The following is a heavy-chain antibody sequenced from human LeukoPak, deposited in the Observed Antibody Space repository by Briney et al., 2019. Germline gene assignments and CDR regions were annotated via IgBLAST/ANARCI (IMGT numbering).Heavy chain of an antibody. D-gene: IGHD6-6*01. CDR3: ARGPNSNWSGLDF. CDR2: ISPTGSTT. Sequence: PGGSLRLSCTASGFSFSGHWMHWARQLPGKGLDGVSRISPTGSTTSYADSVKGRFTVSRDNAKNTLYLQVNNLRAEDTAVYYCARGPNSNWSGLDFWGQGTLVTVSS. J-gene: IGHJ4*02. CDR1: GFSFSGHW. V-gene: IGHV3-74*01.